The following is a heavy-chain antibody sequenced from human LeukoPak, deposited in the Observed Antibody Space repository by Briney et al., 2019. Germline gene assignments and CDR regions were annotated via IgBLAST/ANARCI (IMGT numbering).Heavy chain of an antibody. CDR2: IGGVSESF. CDR3: AKDQTTRADFDY. J-gene: IGHJ4*02. Sequence: GGSLRLSCAASGFIFSNYAMTWVRQAPGKGLEWVSIIGGVSESFYYADSVKGRFTVSRDNSKDTLYLQINSLRDEDTAVYYCAKDQTTRADFDYWGQGTLVTVSS. CDR1: GFIFSNYA. D-gene: IGHD4-17*01. V-gene: IGHV3-23*01.